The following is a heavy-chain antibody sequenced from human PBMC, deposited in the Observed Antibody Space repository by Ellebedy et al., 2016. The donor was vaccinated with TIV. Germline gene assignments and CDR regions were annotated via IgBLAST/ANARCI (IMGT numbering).Heavy chain of an antibody. V-gene: IGHV3-15*01. CDR2: IKSKTDGGTT. D-gene: IGHD3-10*01. CDR3: ATAGVLGMVRGFPGFYYYGMDV. CDR1: GFTFSNAW. J-gene: IGHJ6*02. Sequence: GESLKISCAASGFTFSNAWMSWVRQAPGKGLEWVGRIKSKTDGGTTDYTAPVKGRFTISRDDSKNTLYLQMNSLKTEDTAVYYCATAGVLGMVRGFPGFYYYGMDVWGQGTTVTVSS.